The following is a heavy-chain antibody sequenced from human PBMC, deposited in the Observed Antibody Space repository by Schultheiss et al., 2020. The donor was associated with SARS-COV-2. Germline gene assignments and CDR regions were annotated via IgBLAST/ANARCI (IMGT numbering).Heavy chain of an antibody. CDR3: AKSIAVAVDLFDY. Sequence: GGSLRLSCAASGFTFSSYAMHWVRQAPGKGLEWVAVISYDGSNKYYADSVKGRFTISRDNSKNTLYLQMNSLRAEDTAVYYCAKSIAVAVDLFDYWGQGTLVTVSS. CDR2: ISYDGSNK. J-gene: IGHJ4*02. CDR1: GFTFSSYA. V-gene: IGHV3-30-3*02. D-gene: IGHD6-19*01.